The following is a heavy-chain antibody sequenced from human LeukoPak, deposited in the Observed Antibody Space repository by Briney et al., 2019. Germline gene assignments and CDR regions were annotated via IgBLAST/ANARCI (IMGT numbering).Heavy chain of an antibody. D-gene: IGHD3-10*01. Sequence: GGSLRLSCAASGFTFSSYGMSWVRQVPGKGLEWVSAIGGRDGSTYYADSVKGRFTISRDNSKNTLYVQMNSLRAEDTAVYYCAKGHYYGSGSLDYWGQGTLVTVSS. J-gene: IGHJ4*02. V-gene: IGHV3-23*01. CDR2: IGGRDGST. CDR1: GFTFSSYG. CDR3: AKGHYYGSGSLDY.